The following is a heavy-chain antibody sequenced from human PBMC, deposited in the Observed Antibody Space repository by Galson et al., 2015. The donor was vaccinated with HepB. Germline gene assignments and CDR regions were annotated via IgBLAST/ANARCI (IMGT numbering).Heavy chain of an antibody. CDR2: IYWNGGLT. J-gene: IGHJ4*01. Sequence: SLRLSCAASGLNFDVFGLSCVRQRQRKGLVSVSDIYWNGGLTRYGDSVQGRFTISRDNAKNTLYLKRNSQRAEDTAFYFCARNEGDVPGWYYLDSWGRGTLVTVSS. CDR3: ARNEGDVPGWYYLDS. V-gene: IGHV3-20*04. D-gene: IGHD6-19*01. CDR1: GLNFDVFG.